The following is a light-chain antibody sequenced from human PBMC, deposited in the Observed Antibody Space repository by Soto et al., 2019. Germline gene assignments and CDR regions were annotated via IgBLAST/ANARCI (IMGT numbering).Light chain of an antibody. CDR2: DVS. V-gene: IGLV2-8*01. CDR1: SSDLGGYNF. Sequence: QSALTQPPSASGSPGQSVTISCTGTSSDLGGYNFVSWYQQHPGKAPKLMIYDVSKRPSGVPDRFSGSKSGNTASLTVSGLQAEDEANYYCSSYGGDHNFIFRTGTKLTVL. CDR3: SSYGGDHNFI. J-gene: IGLJ1*01.